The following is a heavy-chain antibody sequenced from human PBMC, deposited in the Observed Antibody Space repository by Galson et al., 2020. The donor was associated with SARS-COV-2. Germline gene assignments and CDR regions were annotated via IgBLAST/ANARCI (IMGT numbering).Heavy chain of an antibody. CDR2: IHRGGTA. J-gene: IGHJ4*02. CDR3: ARQVVAKTYFFDY. V-gene: IGHV4-38-2*02. D-gene: IGHD2-15*01. Sequence: ASEILSLTCIVSGYSTSSCYYWMWIRQSPEKDLKWIANIHRGGTAYYHPFHKSRAIISVATSKNQFSLRLTSMTDADTAVYYCARQVVAKTYFFDYWGQGILVTVSS. CDR1: GYSTSSCYY.